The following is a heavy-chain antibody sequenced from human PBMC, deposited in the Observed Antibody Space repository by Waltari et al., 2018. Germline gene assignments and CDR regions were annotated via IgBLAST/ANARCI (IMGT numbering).Heavy chain of an antibody. Sequence: QVQLQQWGAGLLKPSETLSLTCAVYGGSFSGYYWSWTRQPPGKGLEWIGEINHSGSTTYNPALKSRVTISVDTSKNQFSLKLSSVTAADTAVYYCARALREQLGLLYYYYYMDVWGKGTTVTVSS. J-gene: IGHJ6*03. CDR2: INHSGST. V-gene: IGHV4-34*01. D-gene: IGHD6-13*01. CDR3: ARALREQLGLLYYYYYMDV. CDR1: GGSFSGYY.